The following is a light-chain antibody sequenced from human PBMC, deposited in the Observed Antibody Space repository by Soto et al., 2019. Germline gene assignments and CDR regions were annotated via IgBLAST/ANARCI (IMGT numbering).Light chain of an antibody. V-gene: IGKV3-20*01. CDR2: GPS. CDR3: HQYGSSPYT. J-gene: IGKJ2*01. Sequence: EIVLTQSPGTLSLSPGERATLSCRASHSVPSNYLAWCQQKPGQAPRLLIYGPSSRATGVPDRFSGSGSGTDFTLTINRLEPEDFAVYFCHQYGSSPYTFGQGTKLEIK. CDR1: HSVPSNY.